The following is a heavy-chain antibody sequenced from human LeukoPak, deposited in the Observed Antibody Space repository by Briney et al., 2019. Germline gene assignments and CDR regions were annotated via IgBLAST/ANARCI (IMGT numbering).Heavy chain of an antibody. CDR3: AREGHYSSSWYNRDAFDI. V-gene: IGHV1-2*02. D-gene: IGHD6-13*01. CDR1: GYTFTGYY. J-gene: IGHJ3*02. Sequence: ASVKVSCKASGYTFTGYYMHWVRQAPGQGLEWMGWINPNSGGTNYAQKFQGRVTMTRDTSISTAYMELSRLGSDDTAVYYCAREGHYSSSWYNRDAFDIWGQGTMVTVSS. CDR2: INPNSGGT.